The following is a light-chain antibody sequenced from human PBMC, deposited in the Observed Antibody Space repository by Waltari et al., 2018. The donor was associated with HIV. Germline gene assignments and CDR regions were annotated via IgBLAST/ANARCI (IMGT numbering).Light chain of an antibody. CDR2: GNS. CDR3: QSYDSSVSGYV. Sequence: QSVLTQPPSVSGAPGQRVTISCTGSSSNIGAGYDVHWYQQLPGTAPKLLIYGNSTRPSGVPDRVSGSESGTSASLAVTGLQAEDEADYYCQSYDSSVSGYVFGTGTKVTVL. V-gene: IGLV1-40*01. J-gene: IGLJ1*01. CDR1: SSNIGAGYD.